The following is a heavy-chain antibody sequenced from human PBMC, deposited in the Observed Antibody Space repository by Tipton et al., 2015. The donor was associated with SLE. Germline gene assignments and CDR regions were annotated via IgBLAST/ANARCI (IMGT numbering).Heavy chain of an antibody. CDR2: IYTSGFT. CDR3: VRQGLDDYSR. CDR1: GVTVSSNH. D-gene: IGHD4-11*01. Sequence: GSLRLSCAVSGVTVSSNHMNWVRQAPGKGLKWVSLIYTSGFTHYADSVKGRFTISRDNSKNTVYLQMNSLRADDTAVYYCVRQGLDDYSRRGRGTLVTVSS. J-gene: IGHJ2*01. V-gene: IGHV3-53*05.